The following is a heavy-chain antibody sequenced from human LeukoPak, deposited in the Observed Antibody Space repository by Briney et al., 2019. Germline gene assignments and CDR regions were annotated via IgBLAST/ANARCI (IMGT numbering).Heavy chain of an antibody. CDR2: IKQDGSEE. CDR1: GFTFSNYW. D-gene: IGHD5-18*01. CDR3: AFRGRGYSYGWLYFDY. Sequence: GGSLRVSCAASGFTFSNYWMSRVRQAPGEGLEWVANIKQDGSEEYYVDSVKGRFTISRDNAKNSLYLQMNSLRAEDTAVYYCAFRGRGYSYGWLYFDYWGQGTLVTVSS. J-gene: IGHJ4*02. V-gene: IGHV3-7*01.